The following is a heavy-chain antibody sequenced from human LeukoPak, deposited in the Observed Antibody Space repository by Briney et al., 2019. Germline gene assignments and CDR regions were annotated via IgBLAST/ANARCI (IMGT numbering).Heavy chain of an antibody. D-gene: IGHD6-13*01. J-gene: IGHJ4*02. CDR3: ARFIAAPYYFDY. CDR1: GFTFSSYS. V-gene: IGHV3-21*01. CDR2: ISSSRSYI. Sequence: GGSLRLSCAASGFTFSSYSMDWVRQAPGKGLEWVSFISSSRSYIYYADSVKGRFTISRDNAKNSLYLQMNSLRAEDTAVYYCARFIAAPYYFDYWGRGTLVTVSS.